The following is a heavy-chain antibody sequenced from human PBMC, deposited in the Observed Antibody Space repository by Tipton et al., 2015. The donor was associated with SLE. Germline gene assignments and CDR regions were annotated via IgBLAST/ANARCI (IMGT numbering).Heavy chain of an antibody. CDR2: MHHTGAT. CDR1: GGPIRYGGYY. J-gene: IGHJ2*01. CDR3: ARDRRGWYFDL. D-gene: IGHD3-10*01. V-gene: IGHV4-30-2*06. Sequence: TLSLTCSVSGGPIRYGGYYWNYIRQFPGKGLEWIGSMHHTGATYSSPSLKSRVTLSLDKSQNQFSLKLTSVTAADTAVYYCARDRRGWYFDLWGRGTLVTVSS.